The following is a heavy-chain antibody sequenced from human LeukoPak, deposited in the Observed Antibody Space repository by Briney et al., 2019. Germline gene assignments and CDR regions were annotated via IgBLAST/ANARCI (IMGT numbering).Heavy chain of an antibody. V-gene: IGHV4-34*01. CDR2: INDRGRT. Sequence: SETLSLTCAVHGGSFSGYHWNWIRQSPSKGLEWIGEINDRGRTNYNPSLESRVTLSVDTSKKEFSLKLSSVTAADTAVYYCARDPTTVTSLPYYFDFWGQGTLVSVSS. CDR3: ARDPTTVTSLPYYFDF. CDR1: GGSFSGYH. D-gene: IGHD4-17*01. J-gene: IGHJ4*02.